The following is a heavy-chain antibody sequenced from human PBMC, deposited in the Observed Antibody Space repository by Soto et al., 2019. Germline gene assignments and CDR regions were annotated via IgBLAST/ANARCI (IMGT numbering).Heavy chain of an antibody. V-gene: IGHV3-30-3*01. D-gene: IGHD3-22*01. CDR3: AREYYYDSTNEFDY. CDR2: ISYDGGNK. CDR1: GFTFSSYT. Sequence: PGGSLRLSCAASGFTFSSYTMHWVRQATGKGLEWVAVISYDGGNKYYADSVKGRFTISRDNSKNTLYLQMNSLRAEDTAVYYSAREYYYDSTNEFDYWGQGTLVTVSS. J-gene: IGHJ4*02.